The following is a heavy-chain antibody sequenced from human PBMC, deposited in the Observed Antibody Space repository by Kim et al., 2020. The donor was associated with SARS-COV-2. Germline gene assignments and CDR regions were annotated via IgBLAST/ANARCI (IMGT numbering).Heavy chain of an antibody. Sequence: GGSLRLSCAASGFTFSSYSMNWVRQAPGKGLEWVSYISSSSSSTIYYADSVKGRFTISRDNAKNSLYLQMNSLRAEDTAVYYCARDQGGLYSGSYYLPDAFVIWAQGTMVTVSS. J-gene: IGHJ3*02. D-gene: IGHD1-26*01. CDR3: ARDQGGLYSGSYYLPDAFVI. CDR2: ISSSSSSTI. V-gene: IGHV3-48*04. CDR1: GFTFSSYS.